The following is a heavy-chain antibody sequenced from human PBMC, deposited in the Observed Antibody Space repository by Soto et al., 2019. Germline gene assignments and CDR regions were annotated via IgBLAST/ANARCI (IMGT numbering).Heavy chain of an antibody. V-gene: IGHV4-31*03. CDR3: ARVGGSGSVYYGVDV. J-gene: IGHJ6*02. CDR2: IYDSGSS. CDR1: GGSISSGGYY. D-gene: IGHD3-10*01. Sequence: SETLSLTCTVSGGSISSGGYYWSWIRQHPGKGLEWIGYIYDSGSSYYNPSLKGRVTISVDTPKNQFSLKLSSVTAADTAVYYCARVGGSGSVYYGVDVWGQGTTVTVSS.